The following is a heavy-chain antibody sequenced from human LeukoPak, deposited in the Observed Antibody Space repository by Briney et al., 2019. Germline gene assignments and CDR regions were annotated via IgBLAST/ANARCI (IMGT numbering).Heavy chain of an antibody. D-gene: IGHD2-8*01. V-gene: IGHV3-30-3*01. CDR1: GFTFSSYA. CDR2: ISYDGSNK. CDR3: ARDLREYGIDY. J-gene: IGHJ4*02. Sequence: GGSLRLSCAASGFTFSSYAMHWVRQAPGKGLEWVAVISYDGSNKYYADSVKGRFTISRDNSKNTLYLQMNSLRAEDTVVYYCARDLREYGIDYWGQGTLVTVSS.